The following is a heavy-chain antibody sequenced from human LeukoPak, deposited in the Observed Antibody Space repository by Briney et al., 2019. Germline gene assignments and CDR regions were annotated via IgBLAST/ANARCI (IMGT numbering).Heavy chain of an antibody. CDR3: ATLSQENYSSGPTALFDY. CDR2: ISSSGSTI. Sequence: PGGSLRLSCAASGFTFSDYYMSWIRQAPGKGLEWVSYISSSGSTIYYADSVKGRFTISRDNSKNTLYLQMNSLRAEDTAVYYCATLSQENYSSGPTALFDYWGQGTLVTVSS. D-gene: IGHD6-19*01. J-gene: IGHJ4*02. CDR1: GFTFSDYY. V-gene: IGHV3-11*04.